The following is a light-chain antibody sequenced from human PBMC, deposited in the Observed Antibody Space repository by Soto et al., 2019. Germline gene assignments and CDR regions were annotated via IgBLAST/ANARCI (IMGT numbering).Light chain of an antibody. CDR3: QQYGSSPRT. J-gene: IGKJ1*01. Sequence: EIVSTQSPGTLSLSPGERATLSGRASQSVSSSYLAWYQQKPGQAPRLLIYGASSRATGIPDRFSGSGSGTDFTLTISRLEPEDFAVYYCQQYGSSPRTFGQGTKVDIK. CDR2: GAS. CDR1: QSVSSSY. V-gene: IGKV3-20*01.